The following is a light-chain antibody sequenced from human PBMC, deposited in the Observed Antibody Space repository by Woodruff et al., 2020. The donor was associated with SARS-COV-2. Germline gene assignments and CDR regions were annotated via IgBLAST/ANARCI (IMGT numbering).Light chain of an antibody. V-gene: IGLV3-1*01. CDR2: QDI. Sequence: RGQSPLLVIYQDIQRPAGVPDRFSASNFGDTATLTISGAQAADEADYYCQAWDSDSSSVVFGGGTKLTVL. J-gene: IGLJ2*01. CDR3: QAWDSDSSSVV.